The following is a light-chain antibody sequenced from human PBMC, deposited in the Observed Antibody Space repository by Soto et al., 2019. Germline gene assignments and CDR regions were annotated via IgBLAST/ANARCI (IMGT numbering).Light chain of an antibody. Sequence: QSVLXQPPSVSGAPGQRVTISCTGSSSNIGAGYDVHWYQQLPGTAPKLLIFGNSNRPSGVPDRFSGSKSGTSASLAITGLQAEDEADYYCQSYDSSLSASVFGTGTKVTVL. CDR2: GNS. CDR1: SSNIGAGYD. J-gene: IGLJ1*01. V-gene: IGLV1-40*01. CDR3: QSYDSSLSASV.